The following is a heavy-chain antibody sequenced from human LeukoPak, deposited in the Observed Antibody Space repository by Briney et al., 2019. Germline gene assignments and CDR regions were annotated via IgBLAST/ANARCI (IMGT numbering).Heavy chain of an antibody. CDR2: IYTSGST. Sequence: SHTLALTCTVSGGSISSGSYYWSWIRQPAGKGLEWIGRIYTSGSTNYNPSLKSRVTISVDTSKNQFSLKLSSVTAADTAVYYCAREDYANAFDIWGQGTMVTVSS. V-gene: IGHV4-61*02. CDR1: GGSISSGSYY. CDR3: AREDYANAFDI. D-gene: IGHD4-17*01. J-gene: IGHJ3*02.